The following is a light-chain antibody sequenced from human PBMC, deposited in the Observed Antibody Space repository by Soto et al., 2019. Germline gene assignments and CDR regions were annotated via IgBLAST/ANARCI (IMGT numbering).Light chain of an antibody. J-gene: IGKJ5*01. CDR3: QQYGSSSIT. Sequence: EVVMTQSPTTVPASPGERVTLSCRASQSVNSDLAWYQQTPGQAPRLLIYGASSRATGIPDRFSGSGSGTDFTLTISRLEPEDFAVYYCQQYGSSSITFGQGTRLEIK. V-gene: IGKV3-20*01. CDR2: GAS. CDR1: QSVNSD.